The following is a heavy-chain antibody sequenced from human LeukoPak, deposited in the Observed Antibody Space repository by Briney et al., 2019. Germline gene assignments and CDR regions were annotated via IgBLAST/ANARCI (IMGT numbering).Heavy chain of an antibody. V-gene: IGHV3-64*01. CDR2: ISSNGGST. J-gene: IGHJ4*02. Sequence: GGSLRLSCAASGFTFSTYGMHWVRQAPGKGLEYVSSISSNGGSTYYANSVRGRFTISRDNSKNTPYLQMASLRVEDMAVYYCARDASYGSGSYFDYWGQGTLVTVSS. D-gene: IGHD3-10*01. CDR3: ARDASYGSGSYFDY. CDR1: GFTFSTYG.